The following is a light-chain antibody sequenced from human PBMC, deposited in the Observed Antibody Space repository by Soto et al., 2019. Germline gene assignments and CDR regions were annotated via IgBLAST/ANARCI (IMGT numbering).Light chain of an antibody. Sequence: QSALTQPASVSGSPGQSITISCTGTSSDVGGYNYVSWYQQHPGKAPKLMIYDVSSRPSGVSNRFSGSKSGNTASLTISGLQADDEADYYCSSYTSSGTEVFGTGTKLTVL. CDR3: SSYTSSGTEV. CDR2: DVS. CDR1: SSDVGGYNY. V-gene: IGLV2-14*03. J-gene: IGLJ1*01.